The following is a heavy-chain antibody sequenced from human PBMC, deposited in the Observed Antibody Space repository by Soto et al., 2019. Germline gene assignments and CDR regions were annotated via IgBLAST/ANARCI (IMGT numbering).Heavy chain of an antibody. J-gene: IGHJ5*02. D-gene: IGHD6-19*01. CDR2: IKQDGSEK. CDR1: GFTFSSYW. V-gene: IGHV3-7*01. Sequence: GGSLRLSCAASGFTFSSYWMSWVRQAPGKGLEWVANIKQDGSEKYYVDSVKGRFTISRDNAKNSLYLQMNSLRAEDTAVYYCASHPGIAVAGTGWFDPWGQGTLVTVSS. CDR3: ASHPGIAVAGTGWFDP.